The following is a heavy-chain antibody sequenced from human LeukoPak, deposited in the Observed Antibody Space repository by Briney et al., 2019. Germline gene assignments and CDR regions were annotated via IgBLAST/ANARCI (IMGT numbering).Heavy chain of an antibody. J-gene: IGHJ6*03. CDR1: GYTFTSYD. V-gene: IGHV1-8*03. D-gene: IGHD2/OR15-2a*01. Sequence: ASVTVSCKASGYTFTSYDINWVRQATGQGLEWMGWMNPNSGNTGYAQKFQGRVTITRNTSISTAYMELRSLRSDDMAVFYCARVPERENNNYMDVWGTGTTVTISS. CDR3: ARVPERENNNYMDV. CDR2: MNPNSGNT.